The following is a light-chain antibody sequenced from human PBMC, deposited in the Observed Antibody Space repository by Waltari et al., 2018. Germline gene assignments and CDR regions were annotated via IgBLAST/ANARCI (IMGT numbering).Light chain of an antibody. CDR2: DVS. CDR3: QQSYGTPPT. Sequence: DIQMTQSPSTLSASIGDRIPITCRASQGISRWLAWDRQKPGKAPKLLIYDVSSLESGVPSRFSGGGSGTEFTLTISDLQPDDFATYYCQQSYGTPPTFGQGTKVEIK. J-gene: IGKJ1*01. CDR1: QGISRW. V-gene: IGKV1-5*01.